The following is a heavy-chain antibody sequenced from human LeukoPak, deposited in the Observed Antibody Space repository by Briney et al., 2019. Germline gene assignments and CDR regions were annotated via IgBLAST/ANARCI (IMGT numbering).Heavy chain of an antibody. CDR2: IYYSGST. D-gene: IGHD6-19*01. CDR1: GYSISSGYY. Sequence: SETLSLTCTVSGYSISSGYYWGWIRQPPGKGLEWIGSIYYSGSTYYNPSLKSRVTISVDTSKNQFSLKLSSVTAADTAVYYCASEGIAVAGTDYWGQGTLVTVSS. CDR3: ASEGIAVAGTDY. J-gene: IGHJ4*02. V-gene: IGHV4-38-2*02.